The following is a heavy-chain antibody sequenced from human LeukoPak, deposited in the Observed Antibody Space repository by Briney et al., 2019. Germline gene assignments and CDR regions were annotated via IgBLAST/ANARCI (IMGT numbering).Heavy chain of an antibody. CDR2: ISGSGDNT. J-gene: IGHJ4*02. CDR1: GVTLSSFA. D-gene: IGHD3-22*01. CDR3: AKGSYYDSSGSFYFDY. Sequence: PGGSLRLSCAASGVTLSSFAMSWARQAPGKGLEWVSGISGSGDNTYYADSVKGRFTISRDNSKNTLYVQVNSLGTEDTAAYYCAKGSYYDSSGSFYFDYWGQGTLVTVSS. V-gene: IGHV3-23*01.